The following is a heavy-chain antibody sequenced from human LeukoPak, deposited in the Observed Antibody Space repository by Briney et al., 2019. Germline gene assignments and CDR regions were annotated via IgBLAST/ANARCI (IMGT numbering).Heavy chain of an antibody. CDR3: AKDQVLRYFDWLSPPGDV. V-gene: IGHV3-30*18. J-gene: IGHJ6*02. CDR2: ISYDGSNK. Sequence: GGSLRLSCSASGFTFSSYGMHWVRQAPGKGLEWVAVISYDGSNKYYADSVKGRFTISRDNSKNTLYLQMNSLRAEDTAVYYCAKDQVLRYFDWLSPPGDVWGQGTTVTVSS. CDR1: GFTFSSYG. D-gene: IGHD3-9*01.